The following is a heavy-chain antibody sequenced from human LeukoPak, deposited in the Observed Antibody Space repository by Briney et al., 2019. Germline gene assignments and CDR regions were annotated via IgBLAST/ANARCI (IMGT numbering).Heavy chain of an antibody. J-gene: IGHJ4*02. CDR1: GGSISSYY. Sequence: PSETLSLTCTVSGGSISSYYWSWIRQPPGKGLEWIGEINHSGSTNYNPSLKSRVTISVDTSKNQFSLKLSSVTAADTAVYYCARSSIAARPLDYWGQGTLVTVSS. V-gene: IGHV4-34*01. D-gene: IGHD6-6*01. CDR2: INHSGST. CDR3: ARSSIAARPLDY.